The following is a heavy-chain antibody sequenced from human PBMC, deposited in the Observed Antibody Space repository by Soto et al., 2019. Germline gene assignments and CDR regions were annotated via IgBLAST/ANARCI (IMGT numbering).Heavy chain of an antibody. J-gene: IGHJ6*02. CDR2: INSDGSST. CDR3: ARDPPYQLLYEDDYYGMDV. CDR1: GFTFSSYW. V-gene: IGHV3-74*01. D-gene: IGHD2-2*02. Sequence: GGSLRLSCAASGFTFSSYWMHWVRQAPGKGLVWVSRINSDGSSTSYADSVKGRFTISRDNAKNTLYLQMNSLRAEDTAVYYCARDPPYQLLYEDDYYGMDVWGQGITVTVSS.